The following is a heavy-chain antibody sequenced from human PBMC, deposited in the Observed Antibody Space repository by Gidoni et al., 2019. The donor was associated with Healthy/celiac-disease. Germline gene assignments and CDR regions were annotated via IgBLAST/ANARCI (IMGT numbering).Heavy chain of an antibody. CDR2: ISGSGGST. J-gene: IGHJ4*02. D-gene: IGHD2-15*01. Sequence: EVQLLESGGGLVQPGGSLRLSWAASGFTFSSHAMTWVRRAPGKGLEWVSAISGSGGSTYYADSVKGRFTISRDNSKNTLYLQMNSLRAEDTAVYYCAKDIVVVVAATLDYWGQGTLVTVSS. CDR3: AKDIVVVVAATLDY. CDR1: GFTFSSHA. V-gene: IGHV3-23*01.